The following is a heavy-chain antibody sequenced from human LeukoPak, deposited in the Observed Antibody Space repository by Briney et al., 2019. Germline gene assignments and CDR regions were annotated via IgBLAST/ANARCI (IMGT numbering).Heavy chain of an antibody. D-gene: IGHD3-10*01. V-gene: IGHV3-23*01. CDR1: GFTFSSYI. Sequence: GGSLRLSCAASGFTFSSYIMSWVRQAPGKGLEWVAAISGSGGTTTYGDSVKGRFTISRDNSKDTLYLQMNSLRAEDTAVFYCAKEGEGSGAYDAFDIWGQGTMVTVSS. CDR2: ISGSGGTT. J-gene: IGHJ3*02. CDR3: AKEGEGSGAYDAFDI.